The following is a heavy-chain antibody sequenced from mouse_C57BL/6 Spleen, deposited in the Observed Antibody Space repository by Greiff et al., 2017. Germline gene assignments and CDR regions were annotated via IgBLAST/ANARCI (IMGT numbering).Heavy chain of an antibody. CDR3: ASHRFFAY. J-gene: IGHJ3*01. Sequence: ESGPGLVKPSQSLSLTCSVTGYSITSGYYWNWIRQFPGNKLEWMGYISYDGSNNYNPSLKNRISITRDTSKNQFFLKLNSVTTEDTATYYCASHRFFAYWGQGTLVTVSA. V-gene: IGHV3-6*01. CDR2: ISYDGSN. CDR1: GYSITSGYY.